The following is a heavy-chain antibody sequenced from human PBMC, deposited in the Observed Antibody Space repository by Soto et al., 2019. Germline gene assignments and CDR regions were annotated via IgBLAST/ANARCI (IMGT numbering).Heavy chain of an antibody. CDR3: AGATKPKSVVKWGCMDV. CDR2: IIPIFGTA. V-gene: IGHV1-69*13. D-gene: IGHD1-26*01. J-gene: IGHJ6*02. CDR1: GGTFSSYA. Sequence: ASVKVSCKASGGTFSSYAISWVRQALGQGLEWMGGIIPIFGTANYAQKFQGRVTITADESTSTAYMELSSLRSEDTAVYYCAGATKPKSVVKWGCMDVWGQGTTVTVSS.